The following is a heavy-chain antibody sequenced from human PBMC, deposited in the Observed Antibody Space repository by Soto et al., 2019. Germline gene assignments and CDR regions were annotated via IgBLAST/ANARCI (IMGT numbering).Heavy chain of an antibody. J-gene: IGHJ4*02. V-gene: IGHV4-34*01. D-gene: IGHD3-9*01. Sequence: QVQLQQWGAGLLKPSETLSLTCAVYGGSFSGYYWSWIRQPPGKGLEWIGEINHSGSTNYNPSLKSRVTISVDTAKNQFSLKLSSVTAADTAVYYCARESWILSSLDYWGQGTLVTVSS. CDR1: GGSFSGYY. CDR3: ARESWILSSLDY. CDR2: INHSGST.